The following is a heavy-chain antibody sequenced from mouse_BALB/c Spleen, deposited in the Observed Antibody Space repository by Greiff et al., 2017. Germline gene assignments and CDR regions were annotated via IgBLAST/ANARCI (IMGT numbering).Heavy chain of an antibody. CDR3: ARSRYGYDGYYFDY. Sequence: DVHLVESGPSLVKPSQTLSLTCSVTGDSITSGYWNWIRKFPGNKLEYMGYISYSGSTYYNPSLKSRISITRDTSKNQYYLQLNSVTTEDTATYYCARSRYGYDGYYFDYWGQGTTLTVSS. D-gene: IGHD2-2*01. CDR2: ISYSGST. V-gene: IGHV3-8*02. CDR1: GDSITSGY. J-gene: IGHJ2*01.